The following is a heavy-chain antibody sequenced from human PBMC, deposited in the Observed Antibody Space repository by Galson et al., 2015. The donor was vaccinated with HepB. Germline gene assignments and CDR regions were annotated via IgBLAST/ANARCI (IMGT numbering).Heavy chain of an antibody. D-gene: IGHD3-16*01. J-gene: IGHJ6*02. CDR3: ARVGSAGYYGMDV. V-gene: IGHV3-66*01. Sequence: LRLSCAASGFTVSSNYMSWVRQAPGKGLEWVSVIYSGGSTYYADSVKGRFTISRDNSKNTLYLQMNSLRAEDTAVYYCARVGSAGYYGMDVWGQGTTVTVSS. CDR2: IYSGGST. CDR1: GFTVSSNY.